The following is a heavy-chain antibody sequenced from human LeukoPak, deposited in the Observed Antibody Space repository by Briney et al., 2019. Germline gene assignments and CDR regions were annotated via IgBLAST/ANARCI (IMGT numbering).Heavy chain of an antibody. D-gene: IGHD6-19*01. Sequence: GESLNISWKGSGYRFTSYWIGWVRQMPGKGLEWMGIIYPGDSDTRYSPSFQGQVTISADKSISTAYLQWSSLKASDTAMYYCARHLRQGLVGGDYFGYWGQGPLVTVSS. CDR2: IYPGDSDT. CDR1: GYRFTSYW. CDR3: ARHLRQGLVGGDYFGY. J-gene: IGHJ4*02. V-gene: IGHV5-51*01.